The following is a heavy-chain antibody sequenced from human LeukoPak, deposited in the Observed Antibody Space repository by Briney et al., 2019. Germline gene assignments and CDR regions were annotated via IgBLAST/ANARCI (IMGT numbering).Heavy chain of an antibody. D-gene: IGHD3-3*01. CDR2: ISSSGSTI. Sequence: GGSLRLSCAASGFTFSDYYMSWIRQAPGKGLEWVSYISSSGSTIYYADSVKGRSTISRDNAKNSLYLQMNSLRAEDTAVYYCARAGDDFWSGYYLDYWGQGTLVTVSS. V-gene: IGHV3-11*01. CDR3: ARAGDDFWSGYYLDY. CDR1: GFTFSDYY. J-gene: IGHJ4*02.